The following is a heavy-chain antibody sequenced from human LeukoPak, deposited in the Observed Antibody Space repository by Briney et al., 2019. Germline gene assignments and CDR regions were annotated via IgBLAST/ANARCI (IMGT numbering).Heavy chain of an antibody. Sequence: GGSLRLTCADSGFTFSSYGMSWVRQAPGKGLEWVSIISASGGTTYYADSVKGRFTIFRDNSKNTLHLQMNSLRAEDTAVYYCAKDRAWELLSDYWGQGTLVTVSS. V-gene: IGHV3-23*01. CDR3: AKDRAWELLSDY. J-gene: IGHJ4*02. D-gene: IGHD1-26*01. CDR1: GFTFSSYG. CDR2: ISASGGTT.